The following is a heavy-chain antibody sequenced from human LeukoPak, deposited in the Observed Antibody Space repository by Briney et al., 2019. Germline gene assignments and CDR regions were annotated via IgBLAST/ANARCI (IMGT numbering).Heavy chain of an antibody. D-gene: IGHD6-13*01. V-gene: IGHV3-23*01. CDR3: KLGFD. CDR1: GVTFSSDG. Sequence: PGRSQRLFCAASGVTFSSDGMSWVRQAPGKGLEWVSAISGSGGSTYYADSVKGRFTISRDISKNTLYLQMNSLRAEDTAVYYCKLGFDWGQGTLVTVSS. CDR2: ISGSGGST. J-gene: IGHJ4*02.